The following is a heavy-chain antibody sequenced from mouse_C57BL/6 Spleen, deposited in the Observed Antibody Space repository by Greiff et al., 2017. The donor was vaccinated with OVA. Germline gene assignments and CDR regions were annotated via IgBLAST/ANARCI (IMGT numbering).Heavy chain of an antibody. CDR1: GYSFTSYY. D-gene: IGHD3-2*02. Sequence: VQLQQSGPELVKPGASVKISCKASGYSFTSYYIHWVKQRPGQGLEWIGWIYPGSGNTKYNEKFKGKATLTADTSSSTAYMQLSSLTSEDSAVYYCASRDSSGSGDYAMDYWGQGTSVTVSS. CDR2: IYPGSGNT. CDR3: ASRDSSGSGDYAMDY. V-gene: IGHV1-66*01. J-gene: IGHJ4*01.